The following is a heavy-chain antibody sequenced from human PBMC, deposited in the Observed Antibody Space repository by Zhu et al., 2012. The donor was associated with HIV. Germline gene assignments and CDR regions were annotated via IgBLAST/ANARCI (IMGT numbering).Heavy chain of an antibody. CDR1: GGSISSHY. CDR2: IYYSGST. Sequence: QVQLQESGPGLVKPSETLSLTCTVSGGSISSHYWSWIRQPPGKGLEWIGYIYYSGSTNYNPSLKSRVTISVDTSTNQCSLKLSSVTAADTAVYYCARGDYSLGGLSVGGPAGFDYVGPGNPGHRLL. CDR3: ARGDYSLGGLSVGGPAGFDY. V-gene: IGHV4-59*11. D-gene: IGHD3-16*02. J-gene: IGHJ4*02.